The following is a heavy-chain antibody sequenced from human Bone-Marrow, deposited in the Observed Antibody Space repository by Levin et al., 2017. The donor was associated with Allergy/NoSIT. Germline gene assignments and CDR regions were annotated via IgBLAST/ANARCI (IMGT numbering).Heavy chain of an antibody. CDR3: AKYCVSTSCYPYFGMDV. CDR2: ISSSGGTT. D-gene: IGHD2-2*01. J-gene: IGHJ6*02. V-gene: IGHV3-23*01. CDR1: GVSFSTYA. Sequence: PGGSLRLSCAASGVSFSTYAMSWVRQAPGKGLEWVSAISSSGGTTYYADPVKGRFTVSRDNSKNTLYLQMNSLRAEDTAIYYCAKYCVSTSCYPYFGMDVWGQGTTVTVSS.